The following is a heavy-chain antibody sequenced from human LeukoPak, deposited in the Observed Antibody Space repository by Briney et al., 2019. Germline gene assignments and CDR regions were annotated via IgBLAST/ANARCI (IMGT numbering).Heavy chain of an antibody. D-gene: IGHD2-15*01. CDR3: ASCSGGSYFFHH. CDR2: IYPGDSDP. V-gene: IGHV5-51*01. Sequence: GASLKISCKGSAYSFTNYWIGWVRQMPGKCLEWMWIIYPGDSDPRYSPSFQGQVTISADKSINTAYLQWTSLKASDTAMYYCASCSGGSYFFHHWGQGTLVTVSS. CDR1: AYSFTNYW. J-gene: IGHJ1*01.